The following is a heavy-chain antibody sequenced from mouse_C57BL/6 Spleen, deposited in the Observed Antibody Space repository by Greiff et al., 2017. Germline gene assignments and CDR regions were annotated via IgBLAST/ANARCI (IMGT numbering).Heavy chain of an antibody. D-gene: IGHD1-1*01. CDR3: ARGATVVATDFDV. CDR2: ISSGSSTI. J-gene: IGHJ1*03. CDR1: GFTFSDYG. Sequence: EVMLVESGGGLVKPGGSLKLSCAASGFTFSDYGMHWVRQAPEKGLEWVAYISSGSSTIYYADTVKGRFTISRDNAKNTLFLQMTSLRSEDTAMYYCARGATVVATDFDVWGTGTTVTVSS. V-gene: IGHV5-17*01.